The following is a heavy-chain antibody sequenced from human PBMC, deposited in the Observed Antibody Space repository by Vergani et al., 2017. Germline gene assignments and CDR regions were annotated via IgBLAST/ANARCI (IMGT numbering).Heavy chain of an antibody. CDR3: ARDPEVVTQHYYYYGMDV. J-gene: IGHJ6*02. D-gene: IGHD4-23*01. V-gene: IGHV4-39*07. CDR2: IYYSGST. Sequence: QLQLQESGPGLVTPSETLSLTCTVSGGSISRSSYYWGWIRQPPGKGLEWIGSIYYSGSTYYNPSHKSRVTISVDTSKNQFSLKLSSVTAADTAVYYCARDPEVVTQHYYYYGMDVWGQGTTVTVSS. CDR1: GGSISRSSYY.